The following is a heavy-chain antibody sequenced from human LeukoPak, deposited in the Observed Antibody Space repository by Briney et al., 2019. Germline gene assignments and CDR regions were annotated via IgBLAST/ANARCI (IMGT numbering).Heavy chain of an antibody. D-gene: IGHD3-10*01. CDR3: VRVPGSYYVDFDY. V-gene: IGHV3-30*12. J-gene: IGHJ4*02. CDR1: GFTFSSYG. CDR2: ISSDGSKE. Sequence: GGSLRLSCATSGFTFSSYGMHWVRQAPGKGLEWVAVISSDGSKEFYTDSVKGRFTISRDNSKNTLYLQMNSLRAEDTAVYYCVRVPGSYYVDFDYWGQGTLVTDSS.